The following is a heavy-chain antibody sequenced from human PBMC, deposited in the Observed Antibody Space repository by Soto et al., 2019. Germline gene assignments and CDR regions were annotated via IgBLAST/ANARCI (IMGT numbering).Heavy chain of an antibody. CDR1: GGTFSSYA. V-gene: IGHV1-69*13. CDR2: IIPIFGTA. Sequence: SVKVSCKASGGTFSSYAISWVRQAPGQGLEWMGGIIPIFGTANYAQKFQGRVTITADESTSTAYMELSSLRSEDTAVYYCAGRNYDSRGYYSRFSFDYWGQGTLVTVSS. CDR3: AGRNYDSRGYYSRFSFDY. D-gene: IGHD3-22*01. J-gene: IGHJ4*02.